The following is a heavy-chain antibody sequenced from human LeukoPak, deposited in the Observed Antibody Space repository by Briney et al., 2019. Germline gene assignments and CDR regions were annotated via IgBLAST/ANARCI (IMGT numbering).Heavy chain of an antibody. CDR3: ARDFGWGGALDI. CDR2: INSSSTYV. V-gene: IGHV3-21*01. CDR1: GFPFSKYT. D-gene: IGHD6-19*01. J-gene: IGHJ3*02. Sequence: GGSLRLSCAASGFPFSKYTMNWVRRAPGKGLEWVSLINSSSTYVESVDSVKGRFTISRDNAKNSLSLQMNSLSADDTAVYYCARDFGWGGALDIWGQGTMVTVSS.